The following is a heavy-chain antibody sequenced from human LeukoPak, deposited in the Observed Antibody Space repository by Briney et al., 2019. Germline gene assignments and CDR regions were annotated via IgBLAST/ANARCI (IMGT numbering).Heavy chain of an antibody. CDR2: ISSSGSTL. Sequence: SGGSLRLSCAASGFTFSDYYMSWIRQAPGKGLEWVSYISSSGSTLYYADSVKGRITISRDNAKNSLYLQMNSLRAEDTAVYYCARRRYNWNAIDYWGQGTLFTVSS. V-gene: IGHV3-11*01. CDR3: ARRRYNWNAIDY. D-gene: IGHD1-20*01. CDR1: GFTFSDYY. J-gene: IGHJ4*02.